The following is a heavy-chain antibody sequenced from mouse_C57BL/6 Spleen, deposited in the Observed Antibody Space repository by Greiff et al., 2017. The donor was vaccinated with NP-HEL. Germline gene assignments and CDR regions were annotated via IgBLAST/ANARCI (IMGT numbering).Heavy chain of an antibody. CDR3: ARVTTVVEYYFDY. V-gene: IGHV1-19*01. D-gene: IGHD1-1*01. CDR1: GYTFTDYY. Sequence: EVQLQQSGPVLVKPGASVKMSCKASGYTFTDYYMNWVKQSHGKSLEWIGVINPYNGGTSYNQKFKGKATLTVDKSSSTAYMELNSLTSEDSAVYYCARVTTVVEYYFDYWGQGTTLTVSS. CDR2: INPYNGGT. J-gene: IGHJ2*01.